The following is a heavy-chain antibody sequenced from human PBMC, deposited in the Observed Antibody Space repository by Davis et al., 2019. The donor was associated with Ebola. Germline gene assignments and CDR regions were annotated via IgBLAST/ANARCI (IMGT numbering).Heavy chain of an antibody. J-gene: IGHJ4*02. V-gene: IGHV3-30-3*01. Sequence: GESLKISCAASGFAFSVYYMDWVRQAPGKGLEWVAVISYDGSNKYYADSVKGRFTISRDNAKKSLYLHMSSLRDDDTAVYYCARWLQTRGQGTLVTVSS. CDR3: ARWLQT. D-gene: IGHD5-24*01. CDR1: GFAFSVYY. CDR2: ISYDGSNK.